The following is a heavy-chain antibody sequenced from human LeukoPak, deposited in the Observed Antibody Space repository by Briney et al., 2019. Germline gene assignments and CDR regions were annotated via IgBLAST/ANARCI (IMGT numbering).Heavy chain of an antibody. CDR2: ISNNGGTT. CDR1: GFTFSSYE. D-gene: IGHD6-13*01. CDR3: AKTSIAAADYYFDY. V-gene: IGHV3-23*01. Sequence: GGSLRLSCAASGFTFSSYEMNWVRQAPGKGLEWVSSISNNGGTTYYADSVKGRFTISRDNSKNTLYLQMNTLRAEDTAVYYCAKTSIAAADYYFDYWGQGTLVTVSS. J-gene: IGHJ4*02.